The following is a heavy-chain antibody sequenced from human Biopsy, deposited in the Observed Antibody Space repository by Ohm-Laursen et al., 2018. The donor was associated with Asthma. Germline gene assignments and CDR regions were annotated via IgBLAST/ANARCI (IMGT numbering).Heavy chain of an antibody. V-gene: IGHV1-69*13. CDR3: ARCQVGYSSGWSLLLKKIYYSGMDV. CDR1: GGTLSNFA. CDR2: IMTVFGTT. Sequence: ASVKVSCKTPGGTLSNFAISWVRQAPGQGLEWLGGIMTVFGTTNYAQKFQGRVTITADESTSTAYMEMTSLRSEDTAIYYCARCQVGYSSGWSLLLKKIYYSGMDVWGQGTAVTVSS. D-gene: IGHD6-19*01. J-gene: IGHJ6*02.